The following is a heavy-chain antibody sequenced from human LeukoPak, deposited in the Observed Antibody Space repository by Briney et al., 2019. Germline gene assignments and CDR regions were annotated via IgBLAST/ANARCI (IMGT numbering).Heavy chain of an antibody. CDR2: IYYSGGT. V-gene: IGHV4-59*01. Sequence: SETLSLTCTVSGGSISSYYWSWIRQPPGKGLEWIGYIYYSGGTNYNPSLKSRVTISVDTSKNQFSLKLSSVTAADTAVYYCAGTYYDSSGYVGYWGQGTLVTVSS. CDR1: GGSISSYY. CDR3: AGTYYDSSGYVGY. J-gene: IGHJ4*02. D-gene: IGHD3-22*01.